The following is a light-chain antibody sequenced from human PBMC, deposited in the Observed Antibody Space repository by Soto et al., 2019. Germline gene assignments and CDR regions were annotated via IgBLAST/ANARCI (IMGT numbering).Light chain of an antibody. CDR2: AAS. J-gene: IGKJ2*01. V-gene: IGKV3-15*01. Sequence: EIVMTQSPATLSVSPGERATLSCRASQSIGSNLAWYQHKPGQAPRLLIYAASIRATGIPARFSGSGSGTAFTLTISSLEPEDSATYFCQQYNTWVRGTFGQGTKLEIK. CDR1: QSIGSN. CDR3: QQYNTWVRGT.